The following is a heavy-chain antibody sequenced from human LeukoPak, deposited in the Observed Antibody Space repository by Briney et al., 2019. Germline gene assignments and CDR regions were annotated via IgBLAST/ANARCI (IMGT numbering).Heavy chain of an antibody. CDR1: GYTITSYD. CDR2: MNPNSGNT. D-gene: IGHD6-19*01. V-gene: IGHV1-8*01. J-gene: IGHJ6*02. CDR3: ARGLAVAGYYYYGMDV. Sequence: ASVRVSCKASGYTITSYDINWVRQATGQGLEWMGWMNPNSGNTGYAQKFQGRVTMTRNTSISTAYMELSSLRSEDTAVYYCARGLAVAGYYYYGMDVWGQGTTVTVSS.